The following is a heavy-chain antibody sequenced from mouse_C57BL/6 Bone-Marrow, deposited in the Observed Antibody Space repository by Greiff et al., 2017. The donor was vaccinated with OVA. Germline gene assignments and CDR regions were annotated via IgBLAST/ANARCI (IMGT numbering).Heavy chain of an antibody. D-gene: IGHD1-1*01. CDR1: GFTFSDYG. V-gene: IGHV5-17*01. J-gene: IGHJ2*01. Sequence: VQRVESGGGLVKPGGSLKLSCAASGFTFSDYGMHWVRQAPEKGLEWVAYISSGSSTIYSADTVKGRFTISRDNAKHTLFLKMTSLRSEDTAMYYCARCSRFNYFDYWGQGTTLTVSS. CDR3: ARCSRFNYFDY. CDR2: ISSGSSTI.